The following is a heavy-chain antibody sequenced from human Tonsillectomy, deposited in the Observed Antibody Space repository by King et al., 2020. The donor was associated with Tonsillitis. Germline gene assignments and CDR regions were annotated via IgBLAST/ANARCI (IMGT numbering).Heavy chain of an antibody. D-gene: IGHD3-16*01. CDR2: ISYDGSNK. J-gene: IGHJ6*02. Sequence: VQLVESGGGVVQPGRSLRLSCAASGFTFSGYGMHWVRQAPGKGLEWVAVISYDGSNKYHADSVKGRFTISRDNSKNTLYLLMNSLRAEDTAVYYCAKGIWYHLLIHDYGMDVWGQGTTVTVSS. CDR3: AKGIWYHLLIHDYGMDV. V-gene: IGHV3-30*18. CDR1: GFTFSGYG.